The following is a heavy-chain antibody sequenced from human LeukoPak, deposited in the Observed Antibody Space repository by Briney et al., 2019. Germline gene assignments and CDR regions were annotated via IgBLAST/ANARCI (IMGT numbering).Heavy chain of an antibody. J-gene: IGHJ4*02. Sequence: PGGSLRLSCAASGFTVSTNCMSWVRQVPGKGLEWVSIIYTDGSPYYADFVKDRFTISRDNSKNTLYLQMSSLRAEDTAVYYCARDRGVAITGDFDYWGQGTLVTVSS. V-gene: IGHV3-66*01. CDR1: GFTVSTNC. CDR3: ARDRGVAITGDFDY. CDR2: IYTDGSP. D-gene: IGHD3-3*01.